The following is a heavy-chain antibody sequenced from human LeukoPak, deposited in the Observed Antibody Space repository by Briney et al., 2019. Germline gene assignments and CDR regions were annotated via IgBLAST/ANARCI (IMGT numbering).Heavy chain of an antibody. CDR3: ARLSATIFGVVMRAFDI. J-gene: IGHJ3*02. CDR2: FDPKDGEP. D-gene: IGHD3-3*01. V-gene: IGHV1-24*01. CDR1: GYTLTDFS. Sequence: ASVKVSCKVSGYTLTDFSMHWVRQAPGKGLEWMGGFDPKDGEPIYARKFQGRVIMTEDTFTDTVYMELSSLTSEDTAVYYCARLSATIFGVVMRAFDIWGQGTMVTVSS.